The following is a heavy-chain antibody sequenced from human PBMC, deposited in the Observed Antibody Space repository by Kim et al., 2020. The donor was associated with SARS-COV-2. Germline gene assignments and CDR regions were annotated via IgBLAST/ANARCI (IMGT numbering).Heavy chain of an antibody. CDR2: ISYDGSTN. V-gene: IGHV3-33*05. CDR1: GFTFSSYG. CDR3: ARGRVLRYFDWLLPPPTYYFDY. D-gene: IGHD3-9*01. Sequence: GGSLRLSCAASGFTFSSYGMPWVRQAPGKGLEWVAVISYDGSTNYYADSEKGRFNITRDNSKNTLYLQMNSLGAENTAVYYCARGRVLRYFDWLLPPPTYYFDYWGQGALGTAS. J-gene: IGHJ4*02.